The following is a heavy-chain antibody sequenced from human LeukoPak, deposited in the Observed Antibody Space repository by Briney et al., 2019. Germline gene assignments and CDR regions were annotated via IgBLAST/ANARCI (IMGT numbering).Heavy chain of an antibody. CDR3: ARETRDYYVSGNYYFDY. CDR2: INYSGNT. J-gene: IGHJ4*02. V-gene: IGHV4-34*01. Sequence: SETLSLTCAVYGGSFSGYYWSWIRQPPGKGLEWIGEINYSGNTNYNPSPKSRVTISLDTSKNQFSLKLSSVTAADTAVYYCARETRDYYVSGNYYFDYWGQGTLVTVSS. D-gene: IGHD3-10*01. CDR1: GGSFSGYY.